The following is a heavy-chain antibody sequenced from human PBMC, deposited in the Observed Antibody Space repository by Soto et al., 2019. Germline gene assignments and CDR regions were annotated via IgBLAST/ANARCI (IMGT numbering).Heavy chain of an antibody. Sequence: GGSLRLSCTASGFTFGDYAMSWVRQAPGKGLEWVGFIRSKAYGGTTEYAASVKGRFTISRDDSKSIAYLQMSSLKTEDTAVYYCTSSNVLLWFGELLVYGMDVWGQGTTVTVSS. CDR1: GFTFGDYA. D-gene: IGHD3-10*01. V-gene: IGHV3-49*04. CDR3: TSSNVLLWFGELLVYGMDV. CDR2: IRSKAYGGTT. J-gene: IGHJ6*02.